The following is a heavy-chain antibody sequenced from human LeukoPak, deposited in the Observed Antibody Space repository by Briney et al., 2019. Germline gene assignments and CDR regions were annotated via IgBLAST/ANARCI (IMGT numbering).Heavy chain of an antibody. CDR1: GFTFSSYG. CDR2: IRYDGSNK. V-gene: IGHV3-30*02. D-gene: IGHD1-26*01. CDR3: AKAPALDSGTFDY. Sequence: PGGSLRLSCAASGFTFSSYGMHWVRQAPGKGLEWVAFIRYDGSNKYYADSVKGRFTISRDNSKNTLYLQMNSLRAEDTAVYYCAKAPALDSGTFDYWGQGTLVTVSS. J-gene: IGHJ4*02.